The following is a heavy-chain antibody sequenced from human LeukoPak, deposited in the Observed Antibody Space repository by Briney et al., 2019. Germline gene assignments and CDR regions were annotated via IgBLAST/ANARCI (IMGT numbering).Heavy chain of an antibody. J-gene: IGHJ4*02. CDR3: ARGVVAAAGRTFDF. CDR1: GDFITAYY. V-gene: IGHV4-59*01. Sequence: SETLSLTCTVSGDFITAYYWSWIRQPPGKGLEWIGYIYNSGSTSYNPSLKSRVTISLDTSQNQFSLKLSSLTAADTAVYYCARGVVAAAGRTFDFWGQGTLVTVSS. CDR2: IYNSGST. D-gene: IGHD6-13*01.